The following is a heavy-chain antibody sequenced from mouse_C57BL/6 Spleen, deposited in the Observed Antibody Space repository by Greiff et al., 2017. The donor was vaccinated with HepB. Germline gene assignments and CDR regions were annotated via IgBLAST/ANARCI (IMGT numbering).Heavy chain of an antibody. CDR1: GFNIKNSS. Sequence: VQLQQSVAELVRPGASVKLSCTASGFNIKNSSMHWVKQRPEQGLEWIGRIDPANGNTKYAPKFQGKATITADTSSNTAYLQLSSLTSEDTAIYYCARRGYYSSSLFAYWGQGTLVTVSA. J-gene: IGHJ3*01. V-gene: IGHV14-3*01. D-gene: IGHD2-5*01. CDR2: IDPANGNT. CDR3: ARRGYYSSSLFAY.